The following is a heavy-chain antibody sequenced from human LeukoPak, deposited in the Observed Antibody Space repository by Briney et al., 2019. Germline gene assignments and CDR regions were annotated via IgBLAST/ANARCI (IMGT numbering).Heavy chain of an antibody. CDR1: GGSFSGYY. J-gene: IGHJ4*02. CDR2: INHSGST. V-gene: IGHV4-34*01. Sequence: SETLSLTCAVYGGSFSGYYWSWIRQPSGKGLEWIGEINHSGSTNYNPSLKSQVTMSVDTSKNQFSLKLSSVTAADTAVYYCARSSMITFGGVIVRPSNYFDYWGQGTLVTVSS. D-gene: IGHD3-16*02. CDR3: ARSSMITFGGVIVRPSNYFDY.